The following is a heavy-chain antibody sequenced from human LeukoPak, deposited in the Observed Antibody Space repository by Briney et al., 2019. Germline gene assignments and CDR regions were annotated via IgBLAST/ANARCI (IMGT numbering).Heavy chain of an antibody. V-gene: IGHV1-18*01. D-gene: IGHD5-24*01. CDR1: GGTFSSYA. CDR2: ISAYNGNT. J-gene: IGHJ4*02. Sequence: ASVKVSCKASGGTFSSYAISWVRQAPGQGLEWMGWISAYNGNTNYAQRLQGRVTMTTDTSTSTAYMELRSLRSDDTAVYYCARDRVAEMATPAGYWGQGTLVTVSS. CDR3: ARDRVAEMATPAGY.